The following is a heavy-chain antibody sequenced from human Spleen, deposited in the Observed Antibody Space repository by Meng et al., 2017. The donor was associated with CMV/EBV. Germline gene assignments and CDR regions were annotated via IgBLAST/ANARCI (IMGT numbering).Heavy chain of an antibody. CDR1: GAISGGDYY. D-gene: IGHD6-6*01. V-gene: IGHV4-30-4*08. Sequence: GAISGGDYYWSWIRQSPGKGLEWIGYIYYSGNTYYSPSLTSRVTMSVDTSKNHFSLRLGSVTAADTAVYYCARGLRDSSSSSWLDPWGQGTLVTVSS. J-gene: IGHJ5*02. CDR3: ARGLRDSSSSSWLDP. CDR2: IYYSGNT.